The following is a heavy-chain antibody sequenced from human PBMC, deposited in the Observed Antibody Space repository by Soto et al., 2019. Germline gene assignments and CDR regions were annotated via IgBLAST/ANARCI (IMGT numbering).Heavy chain of an antibody. J-gene: IGHJ3*02. V-gene: IGHV3-30*18. CDR1: GFTFSSYG. Sequence: GGSLRLSCAASGFTFSSYGMHWVRQAPGKGLEWVAVISYDGSNKYYADSVKGRFTISRDNSKNTLYLQMNSLRAEDTAVYYCAKAYCSGGSCYSGDYDAFDIWGQGTMVTVSS. CDR2: ISYDGSNK. D-gene: IGHD2-15*01. CDR3: AKAYCSGGSCYSGDYDAFDI.